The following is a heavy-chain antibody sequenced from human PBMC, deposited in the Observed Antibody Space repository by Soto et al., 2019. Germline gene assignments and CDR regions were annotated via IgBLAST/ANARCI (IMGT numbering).Heavy chain of an antibody. CDR3: ARAGDYYDSSGYYLRAFDI. V-gene: IGHV4-31*03. Sequence: QVQLQESGPGLVKPSQTLSLTCTVSGGSISSGGYYWSWIRQHPGKGLGWIGYIYYSGSTYYNPSLKSRVTISVDTSKNQFSLKLSSVTAADTAVYYCARAGDYYDSSGYYLRAFDIWGQGTMVTVSS. D-gene: IGHD3-22*01. CDR2: IYYSGST. J-gene: IGHJ3*02. CDR1: GGSISSGGYY.